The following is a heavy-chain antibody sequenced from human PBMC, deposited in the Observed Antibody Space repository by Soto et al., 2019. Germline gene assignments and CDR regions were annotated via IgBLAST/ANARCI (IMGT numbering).Heavy chain of an antibody. CDR3: ARGRITMARGLSSWFDP. V-gene: IGHV1-3*01. Sequence: ASVKVSCKASGYTFTSYAMHWVRQAPGQRLEWMGWINAGNGNTKYSQKFQGRVTITRDTSASTAYTELSSLRSEDTAVYYCARGRITMARGLSSWFDPWGQGTLVTVSS. J-gene: IGHJ5*02. CDR2: INAGNGNT. D-gene: IGHD3-10*01. CDR1: GYTFTSYA.